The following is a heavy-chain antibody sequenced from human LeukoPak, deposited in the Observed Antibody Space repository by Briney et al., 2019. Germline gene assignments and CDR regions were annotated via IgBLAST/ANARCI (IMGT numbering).Heavy chain of an antibody. Sequence: PGGSLRLSCGVSGVTFSSHGMNWVRQAPGKGLEWVSAITGSGDRTYYTDSVRGRFTVSRDNSKNTLCLQMNGLRAEDTAVYYCAKRGEDPVDLDYWGQGTLVTVSS. V-gene: IGHV3-23*01. CDR3: AKRGEDPVDLDY. CDR1: GVTFSSHG. D-gene: IGHD3-16*01. CDR2: ITGSGDRT. J-gene: IGHJ4*02.